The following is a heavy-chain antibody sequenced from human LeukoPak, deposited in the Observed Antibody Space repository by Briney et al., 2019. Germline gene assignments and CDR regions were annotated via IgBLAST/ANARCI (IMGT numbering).Heavy chain of an antibody. Sequence: GGSLRLSCAASGNYWMHWVRQAPGKGLVWVSHVNSDGSWTSHADSVKGRFAISKDNAKNTVYLQMNNLRTEDAAVYYCVSFYETNWGRGTLVTVSS. V-gene: IGHV3-74*01. CDR1: GNYW. J-gene: IGHJ4*02. D-gene: IGHD2-2*01. CDR3: VSFYETN. CDR2: VNSDGSWT.